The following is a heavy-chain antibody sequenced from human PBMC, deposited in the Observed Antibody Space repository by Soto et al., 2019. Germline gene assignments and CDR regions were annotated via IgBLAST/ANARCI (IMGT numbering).Heavy chain of an antibody. Sequence: ASVKVSCKASGYTFTSYGISWVRQAPGQGLEWMGWISAYNGNTNYAQKLQGRVTMTTDTSTSTAYMELRSLRSDDTAVYYCARVVPRRIAVAGTGWFDPWGQGTLVTVSS. CDR2: ISAYNGNT. CDR1: GYTFTSYG. J-gene: IGHJ5*02. CDR3: ARVVPRRIAVAGTGWFDP. V-gene: IGHV1-18*01. D-gene: IGHD6-19*01.